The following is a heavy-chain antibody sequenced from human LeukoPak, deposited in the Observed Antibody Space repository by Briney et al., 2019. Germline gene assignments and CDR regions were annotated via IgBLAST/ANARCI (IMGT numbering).Heavy chain of an antibody. Sequence: GGSLRLSCAASGFTFDDYAMHWVRRAPGKGLEWVSGISWNSGSIGYADSVKGRFTISRDNAKNSLYLQMNSLRAEDTALYYCAKGLYYDSSGYLDYWGQGTLVTVSS. CDR3: AKGLYYDSSGYLDY. D-gene: IGHD3-22*01. CDR1: GFTFDDYA. V-gene: IGHV3-9*01. J-gene: IGHJ4*02. CDR2: ISWNSGSI.